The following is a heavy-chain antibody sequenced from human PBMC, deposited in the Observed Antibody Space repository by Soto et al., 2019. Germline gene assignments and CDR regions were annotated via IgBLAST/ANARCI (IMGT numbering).Heavy chain of an antibody. D-gene: IGHD1-7*01. CDR1: GGTFGNLA. CDR3: ATGTRDRYNYWSFDL. V-gene: IGHV1-69*01. J-gene: IGHJ2*01. Sequence: QVQLEQSGAELKMPGSSVKVSCRASGGTFGNLAISWVRQAPGQGPEWVAGIIPIYGTSNAADDFRGRITIIGDESTATAYMELSSLKSEDMAVYYCATGTRDRYNYWSFDLWGRGTQVTVSS. CDR2: IIPIYGTS.